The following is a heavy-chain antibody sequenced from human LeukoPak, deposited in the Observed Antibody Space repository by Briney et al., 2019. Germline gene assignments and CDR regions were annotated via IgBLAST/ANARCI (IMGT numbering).Heavy chain of an antibody. J-gene: IGHJ5*02. Sequence: GGSLRLSCAASGFTFSSYSMNWVRQAPGKGLEWASYISSSSSTIYYADSVKGRFTISRDNAKNSLYLQMNSLRAEDTAVYYCARDLAVAGAWGQGTLVTVSS. CDR3: ARDLAVAGA. D-gene: IGHD6-19*01. CDR2: ISSSSSTI. CDR1: GFTFSSYS. V-gene: IGHV3-48*04.